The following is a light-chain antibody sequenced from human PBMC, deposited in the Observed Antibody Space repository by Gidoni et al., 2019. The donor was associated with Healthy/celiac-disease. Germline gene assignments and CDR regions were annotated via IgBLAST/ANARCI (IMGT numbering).Light chain of an antibody. J-gene: IGKJ2*02. CDR2: SAS. V-gene: IGKV3-20*01. Sequence: DSVLTQFPGTLSLSPGERATLSCRASQSVSSSYLAWYQQKPGQAPRLLIYSASSRATGVPDRFSGSGSGTDFTLTISRLEPDDFAVYYCQQYGSSPRTFGQGTKLEIK. CDR1: QSVSSSY. CDR3: QQYGSSPRT.